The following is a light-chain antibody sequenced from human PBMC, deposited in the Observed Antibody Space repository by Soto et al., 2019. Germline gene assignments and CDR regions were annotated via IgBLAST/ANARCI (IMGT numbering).Light chain of an antibody. J-gene: IGKJ3*01. CDR1: QDITSY. CDR2: DAS. V-gene: IGKV1-33*01. Sequence: DIQMTQSPSSLSASVGDRVTITCQASQDITSYLNWYQHKPGKAPKLLIYDASILEAGVPPRFSGSGSGTDFTLTISGLQPEEVATYYCQHCDYLPIFGPGTTVDFK. CDR3: QHCDYLPI.